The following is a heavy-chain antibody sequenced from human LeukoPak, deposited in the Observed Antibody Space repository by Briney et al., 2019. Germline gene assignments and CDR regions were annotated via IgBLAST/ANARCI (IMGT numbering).Heavy chain of an antibody. CDR1: GGSISSYY. J-gene: IGHJ2*01. Sequence: TSETLSLTCTVSGGSISSYYWSWIRQPPGKGLEWIGYIYYSGSTNYNPSLKSRVTISVDTSKNQFSLKLSSVTAADTAVYYCARDHSVTGYWYFDLWGRGTLVTVSS. D-gene: IGHD2-21*02. CDR3: ARDHSVTGYWYFDL. V-gene: IGHV4-59*12. CDR2: IYYSGST.